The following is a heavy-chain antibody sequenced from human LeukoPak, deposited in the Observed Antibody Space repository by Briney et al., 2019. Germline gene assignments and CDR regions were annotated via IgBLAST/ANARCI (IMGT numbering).Heavy chain of an antibody. CDR2: ISAYNGNT. Sequence: ASVKVSCKASGGIFSNYVISWVRQAPGQGLEWMGWISAYNGNTNYAQKLQGRVTMTTDTSTSTAYMELRSLRSDDTAVYYCARDLEYNWFDPWGQGTLVTVSS. J-gene: IGHJ5*02. CDR1: GGIFSNYV. CDR3: ARDLEYNWFDP. V-gene: IGHV1-18*01.